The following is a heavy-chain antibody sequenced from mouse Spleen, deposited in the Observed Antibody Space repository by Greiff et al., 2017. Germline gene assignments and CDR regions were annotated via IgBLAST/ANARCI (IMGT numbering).Heavy chain of an antibody. Sequence: QVQLQQSGAELVRPGASVKLSCKASGYTFTDYYINWVKQRPGQGLEWIARIYPGSGNTYYNEKFKGKATLTAEKSSSTAYMQLSSLTSEDSAVYFCARWFDGYYEGFAYWGQGTLVTVSA. CDR2: IYPGSGNT. CDR1: GYTFTDYY. D-gene: IGHD2-3*01. CDR3: ARWFDGYYEGFAY. V-gene: IGHV1-76*01. J-gene: IGHJ3*01.